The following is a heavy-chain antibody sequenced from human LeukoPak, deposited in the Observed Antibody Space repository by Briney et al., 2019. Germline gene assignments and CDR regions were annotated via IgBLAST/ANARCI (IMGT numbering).Heavy chain of an antibody. V-gene: IGHV1-2*02. J-gene: IGHJ5*02. CDR2: INPNSGVT. CDR3: ARDPNLRYDWFDP. CDR1: GYTFTGYY. Sequence: ASVKVSCKASGYTFTGYYMHWVRQAPGQGLEWMGWINPNSGVTNYAQKFQGRVTMTRDTSISTAYMELSRLRSDDTAVYYCARDPNLRYDWFDPWGQGTLVTVSS. D-gene: IGHD4-17*01.